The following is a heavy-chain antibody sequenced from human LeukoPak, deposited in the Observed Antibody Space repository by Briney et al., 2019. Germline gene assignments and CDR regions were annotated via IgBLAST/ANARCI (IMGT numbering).Heavy chain of an antibody. CDR2: IIPIFGTA. Sequence: RASVKVSCKASGGTFSSYAISWVRQAPGQGLEWMGGIIPIFGTANYAQKFQGRVTITTDESTSTAYMELSSLRSEDTAVYYCARSPHCSSTSCYKVRYYFDYWGQGTLVTVSS. V-gene: IGHV1-69*05. D-gene: IGHD2-2*02. J-gene: IGHJ4*02. CDR1: GGTFSSYA. CDR3: ARSPHCSSTSCYKVRYYFDY.